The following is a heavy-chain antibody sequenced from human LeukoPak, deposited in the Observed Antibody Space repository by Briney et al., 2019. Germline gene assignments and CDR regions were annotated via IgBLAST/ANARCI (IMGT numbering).Heavy chain of an antibody. J-gene: IGHJ5*02. D-gene: IGHD3-22*01. CDR2: IIPIFGTA. Sequence: SVKVSCKASGGTFSSYAISWVRQAPRQGLEWMGGIIPIFGTASYAQKFQGRVTITADESTSTAYMELSSLRSEDTAVYYCARYFNYDSSGYYYVGWFDPWGQGTLVTVSS. CDR3: ARYFNYDSSGYYYVGWFDP. CDR1: GGTFSSYA. V-gene: IGHV1-69*13.